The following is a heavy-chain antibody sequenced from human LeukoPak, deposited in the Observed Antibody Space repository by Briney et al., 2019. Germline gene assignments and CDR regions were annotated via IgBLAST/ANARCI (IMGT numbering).Heavy chain of an antibody. CDR2: ISGSGGST. Sequence: GGSLRLSCAASGFTFSSYAMSWVRQAPGKGLEWVSAISGSGGSTYYADSVKGRFTLSRDTSKNTLYLQMTSQRADDPAVYYCAKDRTVARTDARFYFDYWGQGTLVTVSS. V-gene: IGHV3-23*01. CDR1: GFTFSSYA. J-gene: IGHJ4*02. D-gene: IGHD6-19*01. CDR3: AKDRTVARTDARFYFDY.